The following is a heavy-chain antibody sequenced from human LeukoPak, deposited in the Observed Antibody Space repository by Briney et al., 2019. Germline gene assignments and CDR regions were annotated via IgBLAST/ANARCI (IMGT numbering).Heavy chain of an antibody. V-gene: IGHV1-2*06. CDR3: ARGAYIVVVTANLPYDWFDP. Sequence: GASVKVSCKASGYTFTGYYMHWVRQAPGQGLEWMGRINPNSGGTNYAQKFQGRVTMTRDTSISTAYMELSRLRSDDTPVYYCARGAYIVVVTANLPYDWFDPWGQGTLVTVSS. D-gene: IGHD2-21*02. J-gene: IGHJ5*02. CDR1: GYTFTGYY. CDR2: INPNSGGT.